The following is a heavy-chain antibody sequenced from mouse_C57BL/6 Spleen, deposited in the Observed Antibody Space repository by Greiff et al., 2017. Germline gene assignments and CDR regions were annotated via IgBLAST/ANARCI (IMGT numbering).Heavy chain of an antibody. J-gene: IGHJ1*03. CDR1: GFSLTSYG. CDR3: ANIYYGYDGRVWYFDV. CDR2: IWGDGST. V-gene: IGHV2-3*01. Sequence: QVQLQQSGPGLVAPSQSLSITCTVSGFSLTSYGVSWVRQPPGKGLEWLGVIWGDGSTNYHSALISRLGISKDNSKGQVFLKLNSLQTDDTATYYCANIYYGYDGRVWYFDVWGTGTTVTVSS. D-gene: IGHD2-2*01.